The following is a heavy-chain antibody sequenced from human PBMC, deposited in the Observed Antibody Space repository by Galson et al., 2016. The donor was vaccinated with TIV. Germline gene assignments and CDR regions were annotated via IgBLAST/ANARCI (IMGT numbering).Heavy chain of an antibody. V-gene: IGHV3-66*02. D-gene: IGHD2-21*01. CDR3: ARDRVIDAYYYYYYYGMDV. Sequence: SLRLSCAASGLSVSINYMTWVRQAPGKGLEWVSLISDGGNTYYPDSVKGRFTISRDNSRNTLYLQMSGLRAEDTAVYYCARDRVIDAYYYYYYYGMDVWGQGTTVTVSS. CDR2: ISDGGNT. J-gene: IGHJ6*02. CDR1: GLSVSINY.